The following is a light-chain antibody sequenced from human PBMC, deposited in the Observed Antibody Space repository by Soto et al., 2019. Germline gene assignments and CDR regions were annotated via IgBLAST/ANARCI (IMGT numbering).Light chain of an antibody. CDR2: AAS. Sequence: AFQMTQSPSSLSAFVGDRVTISCRASQDIRNDLGWYQQKPGKAPKLLIYAASKLQSGVPSRFSGSGSGTDFTLTISSLQPEDFATYYCLQDYIYPWTFGQGTKVEIK. CDR1: QDIRND. J-gene: IGKJ1*01. V-gene: IGKV1-6*01. CDR3: LQDYIYPWT.